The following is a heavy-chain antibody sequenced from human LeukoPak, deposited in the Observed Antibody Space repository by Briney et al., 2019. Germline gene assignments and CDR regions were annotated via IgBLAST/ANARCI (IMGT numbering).Heavy chain of an antibody. CDR3: ARRTPQRALDN. CDR2: IGFSGSPI. Sequence: PGGSLRLSCAAYGFTFSDYYMSWIRQAPGKGLEWVSSIGFSGSPIYYADSVKGRFTISRDSAKNSLFLQINSLRAEDTAVYYCARRTPQRALDNWGQGILVTVSS. CDR1: GFTFSDYY. D-gene: IGHD5-24*01. J-gene: IGHJ4*02. V-gene: IGHV3-11*01.